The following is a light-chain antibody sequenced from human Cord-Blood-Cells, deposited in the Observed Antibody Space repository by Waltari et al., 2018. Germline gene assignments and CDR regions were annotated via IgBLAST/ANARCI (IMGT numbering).Light chain of an antibody. CDR1: SSNTGSIT. V-gene: IGLV1-44*01. CDR2: SNN. J-gene: IGLJ1*01. CDR3: AAWDDSLNGYV. Sequence: QSVLTQPPSASGTPGQRVTISCSGSSSNTGSITVNWYQQLPGTAPKLLIYSNNQRPSGVPDRFSGSKSGTSASLAISGLQSEDEADYYCAAWDDSLNGYVFGTGTKVTVL.